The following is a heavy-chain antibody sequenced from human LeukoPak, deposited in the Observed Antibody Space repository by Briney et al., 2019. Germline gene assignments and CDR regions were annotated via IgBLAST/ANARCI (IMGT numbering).Heavy chain of an antibody. V-gene: IGHV1-24*01. CDR2: FDPEDGET. Sequence: ASVKASCKVSGYTLTELSMHWVRQAPGKGLEWMGGFDPEDGETIYAQKFQGRVTMTEDTSTDTAYMELSSLRSEDTAVYYCATALAVAASIFDYWGQGTLVTVSS. J-gene: IGHJ4*02. CDR3: ATALAVAASIFDY. D-gene: IGHD6-19*01. CDR1: GYTLTELS.